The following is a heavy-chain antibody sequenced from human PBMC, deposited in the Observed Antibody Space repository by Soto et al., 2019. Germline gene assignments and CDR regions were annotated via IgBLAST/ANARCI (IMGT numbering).Heavy chain of an antibody. Sequence: PGGSLRLSCAASGFTFSNYWMHWVRQAPGKGLVWVSRINNDGSNTVYADAVKGRFTISRDNAQNTLFLRMNILIAEDTAVYYCARGLRGPDFRGPGTLVTVSS. J-gene: IGHJ4*02. CDR2: INNDGSNT. D-gene: IGHD5-12*01. V-gene: IGHV3-74*01. CDR1: GFTFSNYW. CDR3: ARGLRGPDF.